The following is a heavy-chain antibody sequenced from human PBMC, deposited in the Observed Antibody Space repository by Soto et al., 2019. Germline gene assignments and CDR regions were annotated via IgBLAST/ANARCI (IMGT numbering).Heavy chain of an antibody. V-gene: IGHV1-3*01. CDR2: INAGNGNT. Sequence: ASVKVSCKASGYTFTSYAMHWVRQAPGQRLEWMGWINAGNGNTKYSQKLQGRVTMTTDTSTSTAYMELRSLRSDDTAVYYCARAQYSSSWFDYWGQGTLVTVSS. CDR1: GYTFTSYA. CDR3: ARAQYSSSWFDY. D-gene: IGHD6-13*01. J-gene: IGHJ4*02.